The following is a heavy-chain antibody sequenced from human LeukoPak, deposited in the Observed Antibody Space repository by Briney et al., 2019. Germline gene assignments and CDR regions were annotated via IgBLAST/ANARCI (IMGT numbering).Heavy chain of an antibody. CDR1: GYSFTSYW. V-gene: IGHV5-51*01. J-gene: IGHJ6*02. D-gene: IGHD5-18*01. CDR2: IYPGDSDT. CDR3: ARPSRGYSYGYGTPTYYYYGMDV. Sequence: GESLKISCKGSGYSFTSYWIGWVRQVPGKGLEWMGIIYPGDSDTRYSPSFQGQVTISPDKSISTAYLQWSSLKASDTAMYYCARPSRGYSYGYGTPTYYYYGMDVWGQGTTVTVSS.